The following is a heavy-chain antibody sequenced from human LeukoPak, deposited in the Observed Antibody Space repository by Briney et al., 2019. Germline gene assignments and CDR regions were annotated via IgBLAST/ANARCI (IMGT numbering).Heavy chain of an antibody. J-gene: IGHJ6*02. Sequence: ASVKVSCKASGGTFSSYAISWVRQAPGQGLEWMGRIIPILGIANYAQKFQGRVTITADKSTSTAYMELSSLRSEDTAVYYCARDPLHCTNGVCYRYYYYYYGMDVWGQGTTVTVSS. CDR3: ARDPLHCTNGVCYRYYYYYYGMDV. CDR1: GGTFSSYA. CDR2: IIPILGIA. D-gene: IGHD2-8*01. V-gene: IGHV1-69*04.